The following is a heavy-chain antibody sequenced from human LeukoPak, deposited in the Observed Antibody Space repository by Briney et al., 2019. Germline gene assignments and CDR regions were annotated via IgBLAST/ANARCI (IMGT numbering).Heavy chain of an antibody. V-gene: IGHV3-53*01. CDR3: ARAVGATSHFDY. D-gene: IGHD1-26*01. Sequence: GGSLRLSCAASGFTVSSNYMSWVRQAPGKGLEWVSVIYSGGSTYYADSVKGRFTISRDNSKNTLYLQMNSLRAEDTAVHYCARAVGATSHFDYWGQGTLVTVSS. J-gene: IGHJ4*02. CDR2: IYSGGST. CDR1: GFTVSSNY.